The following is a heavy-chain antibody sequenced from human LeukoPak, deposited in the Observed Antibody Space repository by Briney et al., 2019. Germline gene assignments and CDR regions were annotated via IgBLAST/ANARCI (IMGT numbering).Heavy chain of an antibody. D-gene: IGHD6-19*01. Sequence: PSETLSLTCTVSGGSISSYYWSWIRQPPGKGLEWIGYIYYSGSTNYNPSLKSRVTISVDTSKNQFSLKLSSVTAADTAVYYCARSPPSPSSGWVYYYYYMDVWGKGTTVTVSS. CDR3: ARSPPSPSSGWVYYYYYMDV. CDR2: IYYSGST. V-gene: IGHV4-59*12. J-gene: IGHJ6*03. CDR1: GGSISSYY.